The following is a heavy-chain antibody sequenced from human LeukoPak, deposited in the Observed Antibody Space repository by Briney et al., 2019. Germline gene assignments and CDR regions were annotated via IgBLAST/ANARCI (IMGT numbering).Heavy chain of an antibody. J-gene: IGHJ4*02. CDR2: IKSKTDGGTT. CDR3: TTGSLIYGDYGY. CDR1: GFTFSNAW. V-gene: IGHV3-15*01. Sequence: GGSLRLSCAASGFTFSNAWMSWVRQAPGKGLEWVGRIKSKTDGGTTDYAAPVKGRFTISRDDSKNTLYLQMNSLKTEDTAVYYRTTGSLIYGDYGYWGQGTLVTVSS. D-gene: IGHD4-17*01.